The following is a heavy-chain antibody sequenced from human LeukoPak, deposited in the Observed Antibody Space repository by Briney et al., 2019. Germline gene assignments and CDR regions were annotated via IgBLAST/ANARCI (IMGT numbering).Heavy chain of an antibody. CDR2: IDWDDDK. V-gene: IGHV2-70*17. D-gene: IGHD2-15*01. CDR1: GFSLSTPEMC. J-gene: IGHJ4*02. CDR3: ARMTPDSPSFDY. Sequence: ASGPALVKPTQTLTLTCTFSGFSLSTPEMCVTWIRQPPGKALEWLARIDWDDDKFYSPSLRTRLTISKDTPKNQVVLRMTNMDPVDTGTYYCARMTPDSPSFDYWGQGALTTVSS.